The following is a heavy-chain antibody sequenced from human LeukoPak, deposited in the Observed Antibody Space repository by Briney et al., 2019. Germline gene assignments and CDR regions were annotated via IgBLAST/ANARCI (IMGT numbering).Heavy chain of an antibody. J-gene: IGHJ6*02. D-gene: IGHD3-10*01. CDR3: ARDFEFGELYYYYGMDV. V-gene: IGHV1-18*01. CDR2: ISAYNGNT. Sequence: ASVKVSCKASGYTFTSYGISWVRQAPGQGLEWMGWISAYNGNTNYAQKLQGRVTMTTDTSTSTAYMELRSLRSDDTAVYYCARDFEFGELYYYYGMDVWGQGTTVTVS. CDR1: GYTFTSYG.